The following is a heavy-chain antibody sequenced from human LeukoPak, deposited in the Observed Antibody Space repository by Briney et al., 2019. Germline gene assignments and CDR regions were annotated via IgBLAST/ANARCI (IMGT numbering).Heavy chain of an antibody. CDR3: ARAGSGSPSYSGYDSYYYYYYMDV. CDR2: INPSGGST. CDR1: GYTFTSYY. J-gene: IGHJ6*03. D-gene: IGHD5-12*01. V-gene: IGHV1-46*01. Sequence: ASVKVSCKASGYTFTSYYMHWVRQAPGQGLEWMGIINPSGGSTSYAQKFQGRVTMTRDMSTSTVYMELSSLRPEDTAVYYCARAGSGSPSYSGYDSYYYYYYMDVWGKGTTVTVSS.